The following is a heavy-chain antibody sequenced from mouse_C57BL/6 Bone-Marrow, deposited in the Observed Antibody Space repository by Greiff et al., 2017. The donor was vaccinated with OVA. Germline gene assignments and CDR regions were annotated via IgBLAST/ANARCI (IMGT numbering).Heavy chain of an antibody. CDR1: GFTFSSYG. Sequence: DVQLVESGGDLVKPGGSLKLSCAASGFTFSSYGMSWVRQTPDKRLEWVATISSGGSYTDYTDSVKGRFTISRDNAKNTLYLQLSSLKSEDTAIYDCARWAVVARYFDVWGTGTTVTVSS. D-gene: IGHD1-1*01. J-gene: IGHJ1*03. V-gene: IGHV5-6*01. CDR3: ARWAVVARYFDV. CDR2: ISSGGSYT.